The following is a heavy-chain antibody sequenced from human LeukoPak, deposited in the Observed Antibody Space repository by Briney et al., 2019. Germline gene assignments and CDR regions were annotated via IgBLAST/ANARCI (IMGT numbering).Heavy chain of an antibody. CDR2: ISGSGGST. CDR3: AKELYSSSWYLDFQR. Sequence: GGSLGLSCAASGFTFSSYAMSWVRQAPGKGLEWVSAISGSGGSTYYADSVKGRFTISRDNSKNTLYLRMNSLRAEDTAVYYCAKELYSSSWYLDFQRWGQGTLVTVSS. D-gene: IGHD6-13*01. V-gene: IGHV3-23*01. CDR1: GFTFSSYA. J-gene: IGHJ1*01.